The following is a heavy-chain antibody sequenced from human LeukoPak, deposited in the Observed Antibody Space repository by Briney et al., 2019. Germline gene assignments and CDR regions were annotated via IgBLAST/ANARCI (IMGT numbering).Heavy chain of an antibody. Sequence: SETLSLTCTVSGGSISSYYWSWIRQPPGKGLEWIGRIYTSGSTNYNPSLKSRVTISVDTSKNQFSLKLSSVTAADTAVYYCARNPGATAGYYYYYMDVWGKGTTVTVSS. CDR2: IYTSGST. D-gene: IGHD6-13*01. V-gene: IGHV4-4*08. CDR1: GGSISSYY. J-gene: IGHJ6*03. CDR3: ARNPGATAGYYYYYMDV.